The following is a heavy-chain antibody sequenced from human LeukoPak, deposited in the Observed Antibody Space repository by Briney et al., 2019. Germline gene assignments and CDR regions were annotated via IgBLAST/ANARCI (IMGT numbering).Heavy chain of an antibody. D-gene: IGHD2-15*01. V-gene: IGHV1-18*04. CDR2: ISAYNGNT. Sequence: ASVKVSCKASGYTFTSNYIHWVRQAPGQGLEWMGWISAYNGNTNYAQKLRGRVTMTTDTSTSTAYMELRSLRSDDTAVYYCARDRIPRNYWGQGTLVTVSS. CDR1: GYTFTSNY. J-gene: IGHJ4*02. CDR3: ARDRIPRNY.